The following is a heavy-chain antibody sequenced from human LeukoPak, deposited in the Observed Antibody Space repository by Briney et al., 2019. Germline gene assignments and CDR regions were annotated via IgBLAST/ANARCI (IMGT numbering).Heavy chain of an antibody. CDR3: ARAFWSGGWFDP. V-gene: IGHV1-69*05. CDR1: GGTFSSYA. CDR2: IIPIFGTA. J-gene: IGHJ5*02. D-gene: IGHD3-3*01. Sequence: SVKVSCKASGGTFSSYAISWVRQAPGQGLEWMGGIIPIFGTANYAQKFQGRVTITTDESTSTAYMELSSLRSEDTAVYYCARAFWSGGWFDPWGQGTLVTVSS.